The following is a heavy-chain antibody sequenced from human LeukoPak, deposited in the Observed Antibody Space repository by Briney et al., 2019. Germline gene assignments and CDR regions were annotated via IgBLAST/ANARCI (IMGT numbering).Heavy chain of an antibody. V-gene: IGHV1-69*05. Sequence: ASVEVSCKASGGTFSSYAISWVRQAPGQGLEWMGGIIPIFGTANYAQKFQGRVTITTDESTSTAYMELSSLRSEDTAVYYCARNPCGGDCYSDPNDAFDIWGQGTMVTVSS. CDR1: GGTFSSYA. CDR3: ARNPCGGDCYSDPNDAFDI. J-gene: IGHJ3*02. CDR2: IIPIFGTA. D-gene: IGHD2-21*02.